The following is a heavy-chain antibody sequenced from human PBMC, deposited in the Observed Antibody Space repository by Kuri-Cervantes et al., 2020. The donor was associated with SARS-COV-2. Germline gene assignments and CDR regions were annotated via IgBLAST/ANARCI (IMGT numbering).Heavy chain of an antibody. CDR3: ARNLRSRYYAMDV. CDR1: GFTFSDYY. J-gene: IGHJ6*02. Sequence: GGSLRLSCAVSGFTFSDYYMSWIRQAPGKGLEWVSYITFSSSYTSYAHSVKGRFTISRDNAKSSLYLQMNSLRAEDTAVYYCARNLRSRYYAMDVWGQGTTVTVSS. V-gene: IGHV3-11*03. CDR2: ITFSSSYT.